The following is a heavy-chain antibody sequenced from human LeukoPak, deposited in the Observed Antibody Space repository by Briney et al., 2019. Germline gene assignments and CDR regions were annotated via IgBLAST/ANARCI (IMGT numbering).Heavy chain of an antibody. CDR1: GGSISSYY. CDR3: ARGGIAVAGPDY. Sequence: SETLSLTCTVSGGSISSYYWSWIRQPPGKGLEWIGYIYHSGSTYYNPSLKSRVTISVDRSKNQFSLKLSSVTAADTAVYYCARGGIAVAGPDYWGQGTLVTVSS. CDR2: IYHSGST. J-gene: IGHJ4*02. V-gene: IGHV4-59*12. D-gene: IGHD6-19*01.